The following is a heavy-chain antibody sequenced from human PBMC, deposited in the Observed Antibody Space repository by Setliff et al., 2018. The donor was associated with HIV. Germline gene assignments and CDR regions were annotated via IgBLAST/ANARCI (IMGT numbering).Heavy chain of an antibody. D-gene: IGHD1-1*01. J-gene: IGHJ6*03. CDR2: IYPGDSDT. Sequence: GESLKISCKGSGYSFTSYWIGWVRQMPGKGLEWMGIIYPGDSDTRYSPSFQGQVTISADKSISTAYLHWSTLKASDTAVYYCARDSPQGWNRPRDMDVWGKGTTVTVSS. CDR1: GYSFTSYW. V-gene: IGHV5-51*01. CDR3: ARDSPQGWNRPRDMDV.